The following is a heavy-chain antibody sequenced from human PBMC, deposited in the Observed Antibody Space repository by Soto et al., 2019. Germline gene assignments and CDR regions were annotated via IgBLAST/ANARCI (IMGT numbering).Heavy chain of an antibody. CDR3: ARRGSISYYGLDV. D-gene: IGHD3-16*01. Sequence: GSLRLSCAASGFTFINYWMNWVRQVPGKGLEWVASIQQDGSEKSYVDSVKGRFTISRDNAKNSLYLHMNSLGAEDTAVYYCARRGSISYYGLDVWGQGTTVTVSS. CDR1: GFTFINYW. V-gene: IGHV3-7*01. CDR2: IQQDGSEK. J-gene: IGHJ6*02.